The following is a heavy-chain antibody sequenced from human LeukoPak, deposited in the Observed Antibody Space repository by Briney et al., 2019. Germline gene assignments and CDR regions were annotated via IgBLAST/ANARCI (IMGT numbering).Heavy chain of an antibody. CDR3: ARVRGNSCDY. Sequence: ASVKVSCKTSGYTLSDYYMHWVRPATGQGLEWMGWIRGDTGDTDSPQKFQGRVTMTRDTSTNTAYMEPSRLRYDDTAMYFCARVRGNSCDYWGQGTLVTVSS. CDR1: GYTLSDYY. V-gene: IGHV1-2*02. D-gene: IGHD6-13*01. CDR2: IRGDTGDT. J-gene: IGHJ4*02.